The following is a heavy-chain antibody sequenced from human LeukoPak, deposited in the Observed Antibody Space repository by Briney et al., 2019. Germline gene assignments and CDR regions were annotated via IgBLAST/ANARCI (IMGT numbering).Heavy chain of an antibody. CDR3: ARDPNQRITMIIDNWFDP. D-gene: IGHD3-22*01. CDR1: GYTFTRYY. V-gene: IGHV1-46*01. CDR2: INPSGGST. Sequence: ASVKVSCKASGYTFTRYYMHWVRQAPGQGLEWMGIINPSGGSTSYAQKFQGRVTMTRDTSTSTVYMELSSLRSEDTAVYYCARDPNQRITMIIDNWFDPWGQGTLVTVSS. J-gene: IGHJ5*02.